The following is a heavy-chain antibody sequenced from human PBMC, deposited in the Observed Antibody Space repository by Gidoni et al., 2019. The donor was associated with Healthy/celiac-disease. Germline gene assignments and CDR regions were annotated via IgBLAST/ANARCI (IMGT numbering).Heavy chain of an antibody. Sequence: QVQLQESGPGLVKPSETLSLTCTVSGGSVSSGSYYWSWIRQPPGKGLEWIGYIYYSGSTNYNPSLKSRVTISVDTSKNQFSLKLSSVTAADTAVYYCARVPGVVAAIDYWGQGTLVTVSS. J-gene: IGHJ4*02. CDR3: ARVPGVVAAIDY. CDR1: GGSVSSGSYY. CDR2: IYYSGST. D-gene: IGHD2-15*01. V-gene: IGHV4-61*01.